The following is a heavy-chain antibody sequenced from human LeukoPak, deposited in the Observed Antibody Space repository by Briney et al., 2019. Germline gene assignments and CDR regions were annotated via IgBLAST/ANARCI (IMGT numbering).Heavy chain of an antibody. CDR1: GYSISSGYY. Sequence: SETLSLTCTVSGYSISSGYYWGWIRQPPGKGLEWIGSIYHSGSTYYNPSLKSRVTISVDTSKNQFSLKLSSVTAADTAVYYCARASSIIANSSGWYFSISQYYYCYMDVWGKGTTVTVSS. J-gene: IGHJ6*03. V-gene: IGHV4-38-2*02. D-gene: IGHD6-19*01. CDR3: ARASSIIANSSGWYFSISQYYYCYMDV. CDR2: IYHSGST.